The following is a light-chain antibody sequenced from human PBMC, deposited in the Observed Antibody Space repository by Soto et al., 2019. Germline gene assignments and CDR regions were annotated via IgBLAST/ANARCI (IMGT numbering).Light chain of an antibody. J-gene: IGLJ2*01. V-gene: IGLV1-44*01. CDR2: SND. CDR1: SSNIGSNT. CDR3: AAWDDSLNGVV. Sequence: QSVLIQPPSASGTPGQRVTISCSGSSSNIGSNTVNWYQQLPGTAPKLLICSNDQRPSGVPDRFSGSKSGTSASLAISGLQSEDEADYYCAAWDDSLNGVVFGGGTKVTVL.